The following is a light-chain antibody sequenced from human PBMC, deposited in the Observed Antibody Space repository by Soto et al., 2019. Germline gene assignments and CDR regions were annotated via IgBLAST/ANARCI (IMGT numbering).Light chain of an antibody. CDR1: QGISSA. Sequence: AIQLTQSPSSLSASVGDRVTITCRASQGISSALAWYQQKPGKAPKLLIYDASSLESGVPSRFSGSGSGTDFTLTISSLQPEDFATYDCQQFTSYFGPGTKVDIK. J-gene: IGKJ3*01. CDR3: QQFTSY. CDR2: DAS. V-gene: IGKV1-13*02.